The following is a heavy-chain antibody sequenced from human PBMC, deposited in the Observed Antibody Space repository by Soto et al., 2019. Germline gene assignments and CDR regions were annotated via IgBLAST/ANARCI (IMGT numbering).Heavy chain of an antibody. CDR3: ARDKYGDGYNNYYFDY. Sequence: SETLSLTCTVSGGSISSGGYYWSWIRQHPGKGLEWIGYIYYSGSTYYNPSLKSRVAISVDTSKNQFSLKLSSVTAADTAVYYCARDKYGDGYNNYYFDYWGQGTLVTV. D-gene: IGHD5-12*01. V-gene: IGHV4-31*03. CDR2: IYYSGST. CDR1: GGSISSGGYY. J-gene: IGHJ4*02.